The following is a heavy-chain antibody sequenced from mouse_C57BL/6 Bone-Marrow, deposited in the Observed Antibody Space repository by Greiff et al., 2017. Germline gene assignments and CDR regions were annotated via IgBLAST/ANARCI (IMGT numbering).Heavy chain of an antibody. CDR2: IYPGRGST. Sequence: VQLQQPGAELVKPGASVKMSCKASGFTFTSYWITWVKQRPGQGLEWIGDIYPGRGSTNYNEKFKSKATLTVDTSSSTAYMQLSSLTSEDSAVYYCARPYYSNYGYFDVWGTGTTVTVSS. CDR1: GFTFTSYW. CDR3: ARPYYSNYGYFDV. J-gene: IGHJ1*03. D-gene: IGHD2-5*01. V-gene: IGHV1-55*01.